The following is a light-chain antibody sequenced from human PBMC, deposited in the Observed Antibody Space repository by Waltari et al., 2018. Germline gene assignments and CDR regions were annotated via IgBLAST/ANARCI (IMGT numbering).Light chain of an antibody. J-gene: IGKJ2*01. CDR2: GPS. V-gene: IGKV3-15*01. CDR1: QSVSSD. CDR3: QQYNEWPPYT. Sequence: EIVMTQSPATLSVSPGERATLSCRASQSVSSDLAWYQQKPGQAPRRLIYGPSTRANGIPARFSGSGSATEFTLTISSLQSEDFAIYYCQQYNEWPPYTFGQGTKLEIK.